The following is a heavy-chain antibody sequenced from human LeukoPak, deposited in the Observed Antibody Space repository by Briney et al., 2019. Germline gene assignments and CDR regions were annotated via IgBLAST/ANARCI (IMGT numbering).Heavy chain of an antibody. J-gene: IGHJ4*02. CDR3: AREDYSDLYFDN. V-gene: IGHV3-21*01. D-gene: IGHD4-17*01. CDR2: ISSAGNYI. CDR1: GFTFSRYS. Sequence: PGGSLRLSCAASGFTFSRYSMNWVRQAPGKGLEWVSPISSAGNYIYSADSVKGRFTISRDNAKNLLYLQMNSLRAEDTAFYYCAREDYSDLYFDNWGQGTLVTVSS.